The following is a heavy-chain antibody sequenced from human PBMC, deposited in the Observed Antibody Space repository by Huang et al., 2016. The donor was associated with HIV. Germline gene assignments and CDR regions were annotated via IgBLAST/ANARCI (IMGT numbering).Heavy chain of an antibody. CDR3: AKRGGAWGSPYAFDL. J-gene: IGHJ3*01. V-gene: IGHV1-69*13. CDR1: GGSFNNFG. CDR2: IIPRVGTR. D-gene: IGHD3-16*01. Sequence: QVQLVQSGAEVRKPGSSVKVSCRASGGSFNNFGINWVRQAPGQGLGWMGGIIPRVGTRNDAQRFKDRVTITADETTGVVHLEVTSLRSDDTAVYFCAKRGGAWGSPYAFDLWGPGTMVTVSS.